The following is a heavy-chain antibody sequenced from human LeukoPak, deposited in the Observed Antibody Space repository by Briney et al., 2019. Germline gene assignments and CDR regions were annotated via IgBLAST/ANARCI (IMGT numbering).Heavy chain of an antibody. Sequence: GASVKVSCKASGYTFTSYDINWVRQATGQGLEWMGWMNPNSGNTGYAQKFQGRVTMTRNTSISTAYMVLSSLRSEDTAVYYCARGITYYYDSSGSEWGQGTLVTVSS. D-gene: IGHD3-22*01. V-gene: IGHV1-8*01. CDR1: GYTFTSYD. CDR3: ARGITYYYDSSGSE. J-gene: IGHJ4*02. CDR2: MNPNSGNT.